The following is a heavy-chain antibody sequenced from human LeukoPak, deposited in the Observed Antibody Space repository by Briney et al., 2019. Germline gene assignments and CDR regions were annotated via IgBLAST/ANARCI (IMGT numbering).Heavy chain of an antibody. D-gene: IGHD4-23*01. V-gene: IGHV3-11*01. CDR1: GFTFSDYY. Sequence: PGGSLRLSCTASGFTFSDYYMSWIRQTPGKGLEWLSYISTRDNTIQYADSVKGRFTISRDNANNSVFLQMNNLRAEDSANYYCARGARWAYYFDYWGQGSLVTVSS. J-gene: IGHJ4*02. CDR2: ISTRDNTI. CDR3: ARGARWAYYFDY.